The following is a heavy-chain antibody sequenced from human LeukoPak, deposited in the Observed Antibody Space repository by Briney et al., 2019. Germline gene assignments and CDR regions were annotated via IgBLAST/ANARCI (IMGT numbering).Heavy chain of an antibody. J-gene: IGHJ6*03. CDR3: AREGGSYPYYYYFYMDV. CDR2: TYYRSKWYN. Sequence: SQTLSLTCAISGDSVSSNSAAWNWIRQSPSRGLEWLGKTYYRSKWYNDYAESVKSRITINPDTSTNQFSLQLNSVTPEDTAVYYCAREGGSYPYYYYFYMDVWGKGTTVTVSS. CDR1: GDSVSSNSAA. V-gene: IGHV6-1*01. D-gene: IGHD1-26*01.